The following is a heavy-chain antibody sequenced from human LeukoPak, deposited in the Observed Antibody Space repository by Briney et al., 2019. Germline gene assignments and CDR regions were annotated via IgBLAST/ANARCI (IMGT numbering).Heavy chain of an antibody. Sequence: ASVKVSCKASGYTFSGYYIHWVRQAPGQGLEWMRRINPNSGGTNYAQKFQGRVTMTRDASITTAYMELSSLISDDTAVYYCARDRDGSSRNWFDPWGQGTLVTVSS. V-gene: IGHV1-2*06. CDR2: INPNSGGT. CDR3: ARDRDGSSRNWFDP. J-gene: IGHJ5*02. D-gene: IGHD6-13*01. CDR1: GYTFSGYY.